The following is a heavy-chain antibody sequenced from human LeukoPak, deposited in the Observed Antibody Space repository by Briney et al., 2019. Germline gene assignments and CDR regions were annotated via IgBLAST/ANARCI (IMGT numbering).Heavy chain of an antibody. CDR3: ARDPRATGYFDL. J-gene: IGHJ2*01. CDR1: GFTFSDYY. V-gene: IGHV3-11*04. CDR2: ISSSGSTI. Sequence: GGSLRLSCAASGFTFSDYYMSWIRQAPGKGLEWVSYISSSGSTIHYADSVKGRFTVSRDNAKNSLYLQMNSLRAEDTAVYYCARDPRATGYFDLWGRGTLVTVSS. D-gene: IGHD1-1*01.